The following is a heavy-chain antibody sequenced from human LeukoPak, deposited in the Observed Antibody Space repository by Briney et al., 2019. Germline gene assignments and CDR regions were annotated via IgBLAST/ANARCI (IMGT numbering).Heavy chain of an antibody. CDR1: GFTFSSYA. J-gene: IGHJ4*02. V-gene: IGHV3-30-3*01. Sequence: GGSLRLSCAASGFTFSSYAMHWVRQAPGKGLEWVAVISYDGSNKYYADSVKGRFTISRDNSKNTLYLQMNSLRAEDTAVYYCAREDGAVADYSALDYWGQGTLVTVSS. CDR2: ISYDGSNK. CDR3: AREDGAVADYSALDY. D-gene: IGHD6-19*01.